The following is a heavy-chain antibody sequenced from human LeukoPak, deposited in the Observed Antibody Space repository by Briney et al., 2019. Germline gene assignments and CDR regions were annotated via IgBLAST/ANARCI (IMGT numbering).Heavy chain of an antibody. V-gene: IGHV4-34*01. CDR2: INHSGST. CDR1: GGSFSGYY. D-gene: IGHD6-13*01. J-gene: IGHJ4*02. CDR3: ARGRGYSSSWYKGYYFDY. Sequence: SETLSLTCAVYGGSFSGYYWSWIRQPPGKGLEWIGEINHSGSTNYNPSLKSRVTISVDTSKNQFSLKLSSVTAADTAVYYCARGRGYSSSWYKGYYFDYWGQGTLVTVS.